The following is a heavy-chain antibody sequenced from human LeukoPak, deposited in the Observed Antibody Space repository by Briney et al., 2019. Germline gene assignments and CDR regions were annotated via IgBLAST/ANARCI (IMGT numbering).Heavy chain of an antibody. J-gene: IGHJ4*02. V-gene: IGHV3-74*01. Sequence: GGSLRLSCAASGFTFSSYWMHWVRQAPGKGLVWVSRINSDGSSTSYADSVKGRFTISRDNAKNTLYLQRNSLRAEDTAVYYCARDYGDYSRYYFDYWGQGTLVTVSS. CDR1: GFTFSSYW. CDR2: INSDGSST. D-gene: IGHD4-17*01. CDR3: ARDYGDYSRYYFDY.